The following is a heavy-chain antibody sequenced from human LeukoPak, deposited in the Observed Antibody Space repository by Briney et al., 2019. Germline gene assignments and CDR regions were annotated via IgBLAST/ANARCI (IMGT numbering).Heavy chain of an antibody. CDR2: ISSNGGST. CDR1: GFIFSSDA. CDR3: ARGGATKGDY. D-gene: IGHD1-1*01. J-gene: IGHJ4*02. V-gene: IGHV3-64*01. Sequence: GGSLRLSCAASGFIFSSDAMHWVRQAPGKGLEYVSAISSNGGSTYYANSVKGRFTISRDNSKNTLYLQMGSLRAEDMAVYYCARGGATKGDYWGQGTLVTVSS.